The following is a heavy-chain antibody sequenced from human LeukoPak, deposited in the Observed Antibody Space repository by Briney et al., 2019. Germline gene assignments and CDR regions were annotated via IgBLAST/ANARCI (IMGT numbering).Heavy chain of an antibody. CDR3: ARASKMTTFYYYYMDV. V-gene: IGHV1-69*06. CDR2: IIPIFGTA. D-gene: IGHD4-11*01. J-gene: IGHJ6*03. Sequence: ASVKVSCKASGGTFSSYAISWVRQAPGQGLEWMGGIIPIFGTANYAQKFQGRVTITADKSTSTAYMELSSLRSEDTAVYYCARASKMTTFYYYYMDVWGKGTTVTVSS. CDR1: GGTFSSYA.